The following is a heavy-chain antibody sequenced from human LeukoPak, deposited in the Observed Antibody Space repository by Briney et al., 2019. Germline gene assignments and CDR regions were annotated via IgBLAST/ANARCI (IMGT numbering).Heavy chain of an antibody. CDR3: ARVNGDYSLDY. J-gene: IGHJ4*02. CDR1: GFTFSRYW. Sequence: GGSLRLSCAASGFTFSRYWMHCVRQAPGKGLEWVSSISSSSSYIYYADSVKGRFTISRDNAKNSLYLQMNSLRAEDTAVYYCARVNGDYSLDYWGQGTLVTVSS. V-gene: IGHV3-21*01. CDR2: ISSSSSYI. D-gene: IGHD4-17*01.